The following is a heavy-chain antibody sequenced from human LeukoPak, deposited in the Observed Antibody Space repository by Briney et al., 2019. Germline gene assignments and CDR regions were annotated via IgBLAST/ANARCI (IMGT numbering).Heavy chain of an antibody. D-gene: IGHD4-17*01. Sequence: SETLSLTCTVSGYSISSGYYWGWVRQPPGKGLEWIGEINHSGSTNYNPSIKSRVTISVHTSKNQFSLKLSSVTAADTAVYYCARVPVYGDYVGAFDIWGQGTMVTVSS. V-gene: IGHV4-38-2*02. CDR3: ARVPVYGDYVGAFDI. J-gene: IGHJ3*02. CDR1: GYSISSGYY. CDR2: INHSGST.